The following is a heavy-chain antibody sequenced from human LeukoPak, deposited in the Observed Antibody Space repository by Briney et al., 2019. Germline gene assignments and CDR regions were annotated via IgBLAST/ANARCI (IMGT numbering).Heavy chain of an antibody. Sequence: PGGSLRLSCAASGFTVSGNYVTWVRQAPGKGLEWVSVIYSGGNTYYADSVKGRFTISRDNAKNSLYLQMNSLRAEDTAVYYRAELGITMIGGVWGKGTTVTISS. J-gene: IGHJ6*04. D-gene: IGHD3-10*02. CDR2: IYSGGNT. CDR1: GFTVSGNY. V-gene: IGHV3-66*01. CDR3: AELGITMIGGV.